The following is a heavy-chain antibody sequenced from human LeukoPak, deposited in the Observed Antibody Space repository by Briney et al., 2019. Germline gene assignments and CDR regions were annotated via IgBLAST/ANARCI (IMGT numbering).Heavy chain of an antibody. V-gene: IGHV3-30*14. CDR3: ARSLPATREPQAIDY. J-gene: IGHJ4*02. CDR1: GFTFSTYT. D-gene: IGHD2-2*01. Sequence: GGSLRLSCTASGFTFSTYTMHWVRQAPGKGLEWVTVISHGGNTKHYADSVKGRFTISRDNSKNSLYLQMNSLRAEDTAFYSCARSLPATREPQAIDYWGQGTLVTVSS. CDR2: ISHGGNTK.